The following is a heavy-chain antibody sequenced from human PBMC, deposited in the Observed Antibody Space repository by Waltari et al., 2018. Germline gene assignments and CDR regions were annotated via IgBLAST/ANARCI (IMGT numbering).Heavy chain of an antibody. Sequence: QVQLVQSGAEVKKPGSSVKVSCKASGGTFSSYAISWVRQAPGQGLEWMGGIIPILGIANYAQKFQGRVTITADKSTSTAYMELSSLRSEDTTVYYCARDGLATVTRGWFDPWGQGTLVTVSS. CDR2: IIPILGIA. J-gene: IGHJ5*02. V-gene: IGHV1-69*10. CDR1: GGTFSSYA. D-gene: IGHD4-17*01. CDR3: ARDGLATVTRGWFDP.